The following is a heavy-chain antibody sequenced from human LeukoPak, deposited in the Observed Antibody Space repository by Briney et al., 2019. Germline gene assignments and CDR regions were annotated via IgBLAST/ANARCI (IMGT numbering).Heavy chain of an antibody. CDR1: GYTFTDYY. V-gene: IGHV1-2*02. CDR2: INPNSGGT. CDR3: ARDQEEIRSTFDY. D-gene: IGHD3-16*01. J-gene: IGHJ4*02. Sequence: ASVKVSCKASGYTFTDYYMHWVRQAPGQGLEWMGWINPNSGGTNYAQKFQGRVTMTRDTSISTAYMELSRLRSDDTAVYYCARDQEEIRSTFDYWGQGTLVTVSS.